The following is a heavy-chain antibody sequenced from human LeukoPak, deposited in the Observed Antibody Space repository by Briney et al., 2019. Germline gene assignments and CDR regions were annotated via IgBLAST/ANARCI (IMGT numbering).Heavy chain of an antibody. CDR3: ARDPVAGLDY. CDR2: ISSSSSYI. CDR1: GFTFSSYS. V-gene: IGHV3-21*01. D-gene: IGHD6-19*01. J-gene: IGHJ4*02. Sequence: PGGSLRLSCAASGFTFSSYSMNWVRQAPGKGLEWVSSISSSSSYIYYADSVKGRFTISRDNSKNTLYLQMNSLRAEDTAVYYCARDPVAGLDYWGQGTLVTVSS.